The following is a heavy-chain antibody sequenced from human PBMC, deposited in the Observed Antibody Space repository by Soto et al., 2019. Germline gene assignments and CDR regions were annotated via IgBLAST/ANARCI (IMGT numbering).Heavy chain of an antibody. V-gene: IGHV1-46*01. CDR2: INPSGGST. CDR3: ARPWGYGDYVDHYGMDV. J-gene: IGHJ6*02. D-gene: IGHD4-17*01. Sequence: QVQLVQSGAEVKKPGASVKVSCKASGYTFTSYYMHWVRQAPGQGLEWMGIINPSGGSTSYAQKFQGRDTMTRDTSTSTVYMELSSLRSEDTAVYYCARPWGYGDYVDHYGMDVWGQGTTVTVSS. CDR1: GYTFTSYY.